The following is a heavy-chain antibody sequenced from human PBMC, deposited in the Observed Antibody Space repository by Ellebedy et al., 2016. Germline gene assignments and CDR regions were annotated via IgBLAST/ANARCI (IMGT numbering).Heavy chain of an antibody. J-gene: IGHJ4*02. V-gene: IGHV3-11*05. D-gene: IGHD4-17*01. CDR1: GFTFSDYY. Sequence: GGSLRLXXAASGFTFSDYYMSWIRQAPGKGLERVSYISGPGIYTNYAHSVKGRFTISRDNAKNSLYLQMNSLRAEDTAVYYCARDAGGDYYFDYWGQGTLVTVSS. CDR2: ISGPGIYT. CDR3: ARDAGGDYYFDY.